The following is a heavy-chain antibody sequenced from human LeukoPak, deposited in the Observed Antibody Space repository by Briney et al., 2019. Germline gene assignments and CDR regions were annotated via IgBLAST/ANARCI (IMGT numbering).Heavy chain of an antibody. J-gene: IGHJ4*02. CDR3: ARIYGSGSSKSDNFDY. V-gene: IGHV3-33*01. D-gene: IGHD3-10*01. CDR2: IWYDGSNK. Sequence: GRSLRLSCAASGFTFSSYGMHWVRQAPGKGLESLAVIWYDGSNKYYADSVRGRFTISRDNSKNTLYLQMNSLRAEDTAVYYCARIYGSGSSKSDNFDYWGQGTLVTVSS. CDR1: GFTFSSYG.